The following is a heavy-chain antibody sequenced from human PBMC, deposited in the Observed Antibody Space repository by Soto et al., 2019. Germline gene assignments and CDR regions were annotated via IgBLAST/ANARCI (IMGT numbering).Heavy chain of an antibody. V-gene: IGHV4-59*08. J-gene: IGHJ6*03. CDR3: ARLEVTTTYYYYYYMDV. Sequence: PSETLSLTCTVSGGSISSYYWSWIRQPPGKGLEWIGYIYYSGSTNYNPSLKSRVTISVDTSKNQFSLKLSSVTAADMAVYYCARLEVTTTYYYYYYMDVWGKGTTVTVSS. CDR1: GGSISSYY. CDR2: IYYSGST. D-gene: IGHD3-22*01.